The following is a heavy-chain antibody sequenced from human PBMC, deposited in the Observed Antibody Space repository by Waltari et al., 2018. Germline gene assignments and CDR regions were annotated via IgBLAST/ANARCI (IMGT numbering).Heavy chain of an antibody. CDR1: GYTFTSYG. D-gene: IGHD3-10*01. Sequence: QVQLVQSGAEVKKPGASVKVSCKASGYTFTSYGISWVRQAPGQGLEWMGWISEYKGNTNYAQKIKGRGTITTDTSTSTAYMELRSLRSDETAVYYCARDGGLLWFGESLPMDVWGKGTTVTVSS. J-gene: IGHJ6*03. CDR3: ARDGGLLWFGESLPMDV. CDR2: ISEYKGNT. V-gene: IGHV1-18*01.